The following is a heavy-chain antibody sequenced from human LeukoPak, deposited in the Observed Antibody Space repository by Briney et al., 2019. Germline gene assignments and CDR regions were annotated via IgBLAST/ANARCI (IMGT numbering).Heavy chain of an antibody. CDR1: GFAFNSYS. CDR3: ARGPCPDY. J-gene: IGHJ4*02. Sequence: GGSLRLSCAASGFAFNSYSMNWVRQAPGKGLEWVSSINSGNSNIYYADSVKGRFTISRDNAKNLLYLQMNSLRAEDTAVYYCARGPCPDYWGQGTLVTVSS. V-gene: IGHV3-21*01. CDR2: INSGNSNI.